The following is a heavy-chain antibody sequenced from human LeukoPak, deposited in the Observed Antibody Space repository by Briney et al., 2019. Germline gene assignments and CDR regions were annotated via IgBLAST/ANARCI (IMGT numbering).Heavy chain of an antibody. CDR2: IYTSGST. CDR3: ARGYCSSTSCYGGD. J-gene: IGHJ4*02. V-gene: IGHV4-61*02. D-gene: IGHD2-2*01. CDR1: GGSISSGSYY. Sequence: SETLSPTCTVSGGSISSGSYYWSWIRQPAGRGLEWLGRIYTSGSTNYNPSLKSRVTISVDTSKNQFSLKLSSVTAADTAVYYCARGYCSSTSCYGGDWGQGTLVTVSS.